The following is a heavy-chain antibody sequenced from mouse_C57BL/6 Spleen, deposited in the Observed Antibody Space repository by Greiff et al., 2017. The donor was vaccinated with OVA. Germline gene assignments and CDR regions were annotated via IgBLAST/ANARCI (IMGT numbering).Heavy chain of an antibody. J-gene: IGHJ2*01. D-gene: IGHD2-12*01. V-gene: IGHV1-61*01. CDR1: GFTFTSYW. Sequence: QVQLQQSGAELVRPGSSVKLSCTASGFTFTSYWMDWVKQRPGQGLEWIGNIYPSDSDTHYNQKFKDKATLTEDKSSSTAYVQLSSLTSEDSAVYCCASYSNDGWDYLDYWGQGTTLTVSS. CDR3: ASYSNDGWDYLDY. CDR2: IYPSDSDT.